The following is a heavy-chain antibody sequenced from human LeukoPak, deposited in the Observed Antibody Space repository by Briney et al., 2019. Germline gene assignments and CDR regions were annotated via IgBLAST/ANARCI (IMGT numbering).Heavy chain of an antibody. V-gene: IGHV1-2*06. CDR3: GSYDYVWGSYRPGVDY. J-gene: IGHJ4*02. D-gene: IGHD3-16*02. CDR2: INPNSGGT. CDR1: GYTFTGYY. Sequence: ASVKVSCKASGYTFTGYYTHWVRQAPGQGLEWMGRINPNSGGTNYAQKFQGRVTMTRDTSISTAYMELSRLRSDDTAVYYCGSYDYVWGSYRPGVDYWGQGTLVTVSS.